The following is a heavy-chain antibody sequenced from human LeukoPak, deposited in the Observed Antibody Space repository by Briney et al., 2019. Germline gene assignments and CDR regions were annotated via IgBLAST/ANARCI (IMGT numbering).Heavy chain of an antibody. D-gene: IGHD3-22*01. CDR2: ISAYNGDT. CDR3: ARSEYYYDSSGYYSDY. V-gene: IGHV1-18*04. Sequence: ASVKVSCKASGYTFTGYYMHWVRQAPGQGLEWMGWISAYNGDTNYAQKLQGRVTMTTDTSTSTAYMELRSLRSDDTAVYYCARSEYYYDSSGYYSDYWGQGTLVTVSS. CDR1: GYTFTGYY. J-gene: IGHJ4*02.